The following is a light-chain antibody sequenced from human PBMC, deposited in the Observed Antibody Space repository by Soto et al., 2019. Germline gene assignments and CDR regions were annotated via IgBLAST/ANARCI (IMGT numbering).Light chain of an antibody. CDR1: SSNIGSNT. CDR2: SNN. Sequence: QSVLTQPPSASGTPGQRVTISCSGSSSNIGSNTVNWYQQLAGTAPILLIYSNNQRPSGVPDRFSGSKSGTSASLAISGLQSEDETDYYCASWDDGLNGYVFGTGTKVTVL. J-gene: IGLJ1*01. V-gene: IGLV1-44*01. CDR3: ASWDDGLNGYV.